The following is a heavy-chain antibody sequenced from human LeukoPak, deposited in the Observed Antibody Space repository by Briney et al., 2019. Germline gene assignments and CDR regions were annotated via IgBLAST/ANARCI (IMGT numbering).Heavy chain of an antibody. V-gene: IGHV3-21*01. J-gene: IGHJ4*02. CDR1: GFTFSSHD. Sequence: GGSLRLSCAVSGFTFSSHDMNWVRQAPGKGLEWVSSISYLSSHVYYGDSVKGRFSISRDNAKNSLYLQMNSLGAEDTAIYYCGRAFPPLRTSSAGDLWGQGILVTVSS. D-gene: IGHD3-16*01. CDR2: ISYLSSHV. CDR3: GRAFPPLRTSSAGDL.